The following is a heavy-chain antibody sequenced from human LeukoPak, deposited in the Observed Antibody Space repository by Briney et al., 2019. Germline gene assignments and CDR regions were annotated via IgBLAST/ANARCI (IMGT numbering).Heavy chain of an antibody. J-gene: IGHJ6*03. D-gene: IGHD5-24*01. CDR2: IWYDGSNK. CDR1: GFTFSSYG. Sequence: GGSLRLSCAASGFTFSSYGMHWVRQAPGKGLEWVAVIWYDGSNKYYADSVKGRFTISRDNSKNTLYLQMNGLRAEDTAVYYCAKVRGALRDGYNYYYYYYMDVWGKGTTVTVSS. CDR3: AKVRGALRDGYNYYYYYYMDV. V-gene: IGHV3-33*06.